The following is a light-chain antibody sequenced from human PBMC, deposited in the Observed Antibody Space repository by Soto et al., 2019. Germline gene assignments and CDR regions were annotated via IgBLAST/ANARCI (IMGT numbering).Light chain of an antibody. Sequence: EIVMTQSPATLSVSPRERATLSCRASQSVSSNLAWYQQKPGQAPRLLIYGASTRATGIPPMFSGSGSGTEFTLTISSLQSEDFAVYYCQQYNNWLEIAFGQGTRLEIK. CDR2: GAS. CDR3: QQYNNWLEIA. J-gene: IGKJ5*01. V-gene: IGKV3-15*01. CDR1: QSVSSN.